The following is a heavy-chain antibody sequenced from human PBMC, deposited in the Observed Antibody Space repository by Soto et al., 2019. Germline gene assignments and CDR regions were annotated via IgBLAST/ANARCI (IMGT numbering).Heavy chain of an antibody. J-gene: IGHJ4*02. CDR1: GFSFRSFG. CDR2: ISYDGSNK. D-gene: IGHD1-1*01. V-gene: IGHV3-30*18. CDR3: AKDFSWSTRTFDY. Sequence: QVQLVESGGGVVQPGRSLRLSCAASGFSFRSFGMHWVRQAPGKGLEWVAFISYDGSNKNYVDSVKGRFTISRDNSMNTLFVQMNSLRAEDTAVYYCAKDFSWSTRTFDYWGQGTLVTVSS.